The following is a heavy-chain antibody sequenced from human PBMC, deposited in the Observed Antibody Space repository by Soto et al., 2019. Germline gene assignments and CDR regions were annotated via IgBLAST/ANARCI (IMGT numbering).Heavy chain of an antibody. J-gene: IGHJ4*02. CDR2: ISSSSSYI. D-gene: IGHD3-22*01. CDR1: GVSFSSYS. V-gene: IGHV3-21*01. Sequence: PGGSLRLSCAASGVSFSSYSMNWVRPAPGKGLEWVSSISSSSSYIYYADSVKGRFTISRDNAKNSLYLQMNSLRAEDTAVYYCARAPYYYDSRGYWAYWGQGTLVTVSS. CDR3: ARAPYYYDSRGYWAY.